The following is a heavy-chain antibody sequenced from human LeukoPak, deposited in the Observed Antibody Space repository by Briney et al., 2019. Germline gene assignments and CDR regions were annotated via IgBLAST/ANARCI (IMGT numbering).Heavy chain of an antibody. CDR3: ARGRGELDSWFDP. CDR2: INPNSGGT. CDR1: GYIFTGYY. Sequence: GASVKVSCKASGYIFTGYYMHWVRQAPGQGLEWMGLINPNSGGTNYARKFQGRVTMPRDTSISTAYVELNRLRSDDTAVYYCARGRGELDSWFDPWGQGTLVTVSS. D-gene: IGHD6-13*01. J-gene: IGHJ5*02. V-gene: IGHV1-2*02.